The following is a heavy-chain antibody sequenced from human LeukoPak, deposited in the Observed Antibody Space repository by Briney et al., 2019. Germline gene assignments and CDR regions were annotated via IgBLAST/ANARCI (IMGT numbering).Heavy chain of an antibody. V-gene: IGHV3-7*03. Sequence: GGSLRLSCEASGFIFSNYWMSWVRQAPGKGLEWVANIKHDGSEKYYVDSVKGRFTISRDNAKNSLYLQMNSLRAEDTAVYYCARVLGIVVVTVPYDYWGQGTLATVSS. J-gene: IGHJ4*02. D-gene: IGHD2-21*02. CDR2: IKHDGSEK. CDR1: GFIFSNYW. CDR3: ARVLGIVVVTVPYDY.